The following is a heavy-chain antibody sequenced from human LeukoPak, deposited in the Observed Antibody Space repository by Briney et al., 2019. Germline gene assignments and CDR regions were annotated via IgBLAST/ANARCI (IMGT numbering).Heavy chain of an antibody. J-gene: IGHJ4*02. CDR3: ARRIGSGSYPCYDY. CDR1: GYSFSSYW. CDR2: IYPGDSDT. Sequence: GESLKISCKGSGYSFSSYWIGWVRQMPGKGLEWMGIIYPGDSDTGYSPSFQGHVTISADKSISTAYLQWGSLKASDTAMYYCARRIGSGSYPCYDYWGQGTLVTVSS. D-gene: IGHD3-10*01. V-gene: IGHV5-51*01.